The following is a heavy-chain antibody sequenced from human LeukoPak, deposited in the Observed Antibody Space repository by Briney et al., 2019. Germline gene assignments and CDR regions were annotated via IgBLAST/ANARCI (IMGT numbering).Heavy chain of an antibody. D-gene: IGHD2-15*01. CDR1: GFTFSSYD. CDR2: IRPSGDNT. CDR3: ARGCSGGSCYRTQLLDY. Sequence: GGSLRLSCAASGFTFSSYDMTWVRQAPGRGLEWVSSIRPSGDNTYYGDSVKGRFTISRDNSKNTVYLQMNSLRAEDTAVYYCARGCSGGSCYRTQLLDYWGQGTLVTVSS. V-gene: IGHV3-23*01. J-gene: IGHJ4*02.